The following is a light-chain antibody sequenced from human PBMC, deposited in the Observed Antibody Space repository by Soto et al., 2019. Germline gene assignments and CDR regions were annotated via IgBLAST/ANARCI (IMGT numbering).Light chain of an antibody. J-gene: IGLJ1*01. CDR3: CSFAGSYSYV. V-gene: IGLV2-11*01. CDR2: DVT. CDR1: SSDVGRYDY. Sequence: QSALTQPRSVSGSPGQSVTISCTVTSSDVGRYDYVSWYQQYPGEAPKLIIYDVTERPSGVPDRFSGSKSGNTASLTIPGLRAEDEAAYSCCSFAGSYSYVFGSGTKVTVL.